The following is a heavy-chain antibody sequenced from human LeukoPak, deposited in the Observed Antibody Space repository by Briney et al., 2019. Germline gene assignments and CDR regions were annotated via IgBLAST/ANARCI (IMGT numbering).Heavy chain of an antibody. CDR3: ARGARKGDDYGGFFDY. J-gene: IGHJ4*02. D-gene: IGHD4-23*01. CDR2: IPNDGSKK. CDR1: GFTFGDYT. V-gene: IGHV3-30*04. Sequence: GGSLRLSCTASGFTFGDYTMSWVRQAPGKGLEWVAVIPNDGSKKDYADSVKGRFTISRDNSKNTLYLQMNSLRAEDTAVYYCARGARKGDDYGGFFDYWGQGTLVTVSS.